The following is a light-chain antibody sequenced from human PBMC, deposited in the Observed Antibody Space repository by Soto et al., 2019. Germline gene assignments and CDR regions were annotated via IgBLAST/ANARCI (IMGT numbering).Light chain of an antibody. Sequence: ETVLTQSPGTLSLSPGESATLSCRASQSIKNNYLRWYQQKPGQAPRLLIYGASDRATGIPDRFSGSGSGTDFTLTISRLETEDCAVYYCQQYSYSTRTFGQGTKVEIK. J-gene: IGKJ1*01. CDR1: QSIKNNY. CDR2: GAS. V-gene: IGKV3-20*01. CDR3: QQYSYSTRT.